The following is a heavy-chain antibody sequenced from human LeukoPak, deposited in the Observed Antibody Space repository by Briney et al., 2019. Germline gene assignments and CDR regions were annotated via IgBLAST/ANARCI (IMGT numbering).Heavy chain of an antibody. CDR2: ISGSGSSS. J-gene: IGHJ4*02. CDR1: GFTFSNYA. D-gene: IGHD2-15*01. CDR3: AKVRGYCSGGSCYYPFDY. V-gene: IGHV3-23*01. Sequence: GGSLRLSCTASGFTFSNYAMSWVRQAPGKGLEWVSDISGSGSSSNYADSVKGRFTISRDNSENTLFLQMNSLRAEDTAIYYCAKVRGYCSGGSCYYPFDYWGQGTLITVSS.